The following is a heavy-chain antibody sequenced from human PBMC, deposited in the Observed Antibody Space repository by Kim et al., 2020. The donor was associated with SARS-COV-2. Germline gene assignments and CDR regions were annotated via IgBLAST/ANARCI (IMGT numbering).Heavy chain of an antibody. J-gene: IGHJ5*02. CDR2: IIPIFGTA. CDR1: GGTFSSYA. CDR3: ARCPTKYTARLWFDP. Sequence: SVKVSCKASGGTFSSYAISWVRQAPGQGLEWMGGIIPIFGTANYAQKFQGRVTITADESTSTAYMELSSLRSEDTAVYYCARCPTKYTARLWFDPWGQGTLVTVSS. V-gene: IGHV1-69*13. D-gene: IGHD5-18*01.